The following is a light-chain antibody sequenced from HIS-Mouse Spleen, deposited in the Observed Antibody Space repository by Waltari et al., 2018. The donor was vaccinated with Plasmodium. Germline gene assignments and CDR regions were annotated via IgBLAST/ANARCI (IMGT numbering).Light chain of an antibody. CDR2: AAS. V-gene: IGKV1-8*01. CDR3: QQYYSYPYT. CDR1: QGISSY. J-gene: IGKJ2*01. Sequence: AIRMTQSPSSFSASTGDRVTLTCRASQGISSYLAWYQQKPGKAPKLLIYAASTLQSGVPSRFSGSGSGTDFTLTISCLQSEDCATYYCQQYYSYPYTFGQGTKLEIK.